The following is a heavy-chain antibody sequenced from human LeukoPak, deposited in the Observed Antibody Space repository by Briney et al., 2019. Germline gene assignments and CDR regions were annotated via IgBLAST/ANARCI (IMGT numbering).Heavy chain of an antibody. CDR2: IYSGGGT. J-gene: IGHJ4*02. CDR1: GFTFSNFW. V-gene: IGHV3-53*01. CDR3: ARDNYDSSGFT. Sequence: GGSLRLSCTASGFTFSNFWMGWVRQAPGKGLEWVSIIYSGGGTRYADSVKGRFTISRDNSRNTLYLQMNSLRAEDTALYYCARDNYDSSGFTWGQGTLVTVSS. D-gene: IGHD3-22*01.